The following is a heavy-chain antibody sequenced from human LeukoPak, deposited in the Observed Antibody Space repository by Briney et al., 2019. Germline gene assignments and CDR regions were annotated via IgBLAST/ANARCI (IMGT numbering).Heavy chain of an antibody. Sequence: ASVKVSCKASGYTFTSYGISWVRRAPGQGLEWMGWISAYNGNTNYAQKLQGRVTMTTDTSTSTAYMELRSLRSDDTAVYYCASQYSSSWYGGYWFDPWGQGTLVTVSS. D-gene: IGHD6-13*01. J-gene: IGHJ5*02. V-gene: IGHV1-18*01. CDR1: GYTFTSYG. CDR2: ISAYNGNT. CDR3: ASQYSSSWYGGYWFDP.